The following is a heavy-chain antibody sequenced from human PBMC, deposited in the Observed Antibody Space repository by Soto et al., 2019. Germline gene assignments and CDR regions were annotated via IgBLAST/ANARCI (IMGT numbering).Heavy chain of an antibody. D-gene: IGHD3-22*01. V-gene: IGHV3-9*01. J-gene: IGHJ6*03. CDR2: ISWHSANI. CDR1: GFAFNDYA. CDR3: AKVVVSFHSLFHMDV. Sequence: DVQLLESGGGLVQPGRSLRLSCAASGFAFNDYAMHWVRQAPGKGLEWVAGISWHSANIAYAVSVKVRFTISRDNAKMMVDLIMTSLMRVYTAFYDRAKVVVSFHSLFHMDVWVIGTAVTVSS.